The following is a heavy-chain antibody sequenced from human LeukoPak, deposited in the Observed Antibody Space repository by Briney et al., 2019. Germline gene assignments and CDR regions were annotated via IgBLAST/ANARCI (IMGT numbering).Heavy chain of an antibody. CDR1: GYIFTDYW. V-gene: IGHV1-2*02. J-gene: IGHJ4*02. CDR2: INPNSGST. Sequence: ASVQVSCKTSGYIFTDYWIHWVRQAPGQGLEWMGFINPNSGSTNYAQKFQGRVTMTSDTSISTAYLELSSLTSDDTAVYYCAREMRPATTTIVAYWGQGTLVTVSS. CDR3: AREMRPATTTIVAY. D-gene: IGHD1-1*01.